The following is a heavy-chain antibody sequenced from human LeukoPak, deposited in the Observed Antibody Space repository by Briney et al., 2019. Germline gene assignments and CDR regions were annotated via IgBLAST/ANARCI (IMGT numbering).Heavy chain of an antibody. Sequence: GASVKVSCKASGYTFSSSYMHWVRQAPGQGLEWMGIINPSGDTTSYAQKFHGRVIMSRDTSTSTVYMELRSLRSEDTAVYYCARRLGVGSGWYGAPFDFWGQGTLVTVSS. CDR1: GYTFSSSY. J-gene: IGHJ4*02. V-gene: IGHV1-46*01. CDR3: ARRLGVGSGWYGAPFDF. CDR2: INPSGDTT. D-gene: IGHD6-19*01.